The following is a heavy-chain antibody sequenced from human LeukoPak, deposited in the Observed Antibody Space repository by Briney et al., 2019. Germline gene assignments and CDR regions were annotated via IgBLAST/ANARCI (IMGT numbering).Heavy chain of an antibody. V-gene: IGHV3-30*04. J-gene: IGHJ4*02. CDR1: GLTFSSYA. D-gene: IGHD2-2*01. Sequence: PGRSLRLSCAASGLTFSSYAMHWVRQAPGKGLEWVAVISYDGSNKYYADSVKGRFTISRDNSKNTLYLQMNSLRAEDTAVYYCARDHDIVVVPAALPGDYWGQGTLVTVSS. CDR2: ISYDGSNK. CDR3: ARDHDIVVVPAALPGDY.